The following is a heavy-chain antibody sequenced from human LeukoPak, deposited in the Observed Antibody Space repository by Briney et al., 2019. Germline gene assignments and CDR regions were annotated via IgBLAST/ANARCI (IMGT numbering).Heavy chain of an antibody. CDR2: IYPGDSDA. CDR3: ARRRDLYSGSYYPFDY. D-gene: IGHD1-26*01. V-gene: IGHV5-51*01. Sequence: GESLQISCQGGGYRFTNYWIVWVGQVPGKGLKWMGFIYPGDSDARYSPSFQGQVTISADKSISTAYLQWSSLKASDTAMYYCARRRDLYSGSYYPFDYWGQGTLVTVSS. J-gene: IGHJ4*02. CDR1: GYRFTNYW.